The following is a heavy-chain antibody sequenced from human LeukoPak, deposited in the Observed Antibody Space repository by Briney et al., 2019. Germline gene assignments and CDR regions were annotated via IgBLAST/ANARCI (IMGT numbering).Heavy chain of an antibody. CDR2: ISHSGRT. Sequence: SDTLSLTCAVNGDSFTAYSWNWIRQSPGKGLEWIGEISHSGRTHYNPSLASRVTFSLDTSKTQFSLELKSVTAADTAVYYCARAGTEAMTTPAYPVFYYFYLDVWGTGTTVTL. V-gene: IGHV4-34*01. D-gene: IGHD4-11*01. J-gene: IGHJ6*03. CDR3: ARAGTEAMTTPAYPVFYYFYLDV. CDR1: GDSFTAYS.